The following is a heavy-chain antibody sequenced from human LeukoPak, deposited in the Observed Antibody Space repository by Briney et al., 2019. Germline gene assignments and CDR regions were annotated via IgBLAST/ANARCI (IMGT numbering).Heavy chain of an antibody. D-gene: IGHD3-22*01. CDR2: INHSGST. J-gene: IGHJ4*02. Sequence: SETLSLTCAVYGGSFSGYYWSWIRQPPGKGLEWIGEINHSGSTNYNPSLKSRVTISVDTSKNQFFLKLSSVTAADTAVYYCARGLHFRVYDSSIYYPYWGQGTLVTVSS. V-gene: IGHV4-34*01. CDR1: GGSFSGYY. CDR3: ARGLHFRVYDSSIYYPY.